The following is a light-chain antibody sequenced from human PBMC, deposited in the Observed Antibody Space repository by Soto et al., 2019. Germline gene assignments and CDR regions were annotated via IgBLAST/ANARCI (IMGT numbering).Light chain of an antibody. Sequence: QSVLTQPPSASGTPGQRVTISCSGSSSNIGSNTVNWYQQLPGTAPKLMIYEVSNRPSGVSNRFSGSKSGNTASLTISGLKAEEEADYSCSSYTSRSTLEGVFGTGTKVTV. CDR1: SSNIGSNT. J-gene: IGLJ1*01. CDR3: SSYTSRSTLEGV. CDR2: EVS. V-gene: IGLV1-44*01.